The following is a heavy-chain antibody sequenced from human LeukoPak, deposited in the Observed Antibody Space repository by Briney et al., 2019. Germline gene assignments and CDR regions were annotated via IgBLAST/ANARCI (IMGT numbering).Heavy chain of an antibody. Sequence: ASVKVSCKGSGYTLSNHAFSWVRQAPGQGLEWMGWISADNGNTNHAQKLQGRVTMTTDTSTSTAYMELRSLRSDDTAVYYCARSLMSGIAAAGTTLDYYYYGMDVWGQGTTVTVSS. CDR2: ISADNGNT. CDR3: ARSLMSGIAAAGTTLDYYYYGMDV. CDR1: GYTLSNHA. V-gene: IGHV1-18*04. J-gene: IGHJ6*02. D-gene: IGHD6-13*01.